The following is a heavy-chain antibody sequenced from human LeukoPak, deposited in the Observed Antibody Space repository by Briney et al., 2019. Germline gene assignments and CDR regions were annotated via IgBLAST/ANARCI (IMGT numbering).Heavy chain of an antibody. Sequence: PSETLSLTCAVYGGSFSGYYWSWIRQPPGKGLEWIGEINHSGSTNYNPPLKSRVTISVDTSKNQFSLKLSSVTAADTAVYYCARDYSTSSPQVFDYWGQGTLVTVSS. V-gene: IGHV4-34*01. CDR3: ARDYSTSSPQVFDY. J-gene: IGHJ4*02. CDR1: GGSFSGYY. CDR2: INHSGST. D-gene: IGHD2-2*01.